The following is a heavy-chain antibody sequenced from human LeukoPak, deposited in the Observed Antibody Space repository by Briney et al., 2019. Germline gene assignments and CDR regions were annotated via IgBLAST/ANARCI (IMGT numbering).Heavy chain of an antibody. V-gene: IGHV3-15*01. CDR3: PRDFNHHFWSGYSHPFDC. D-gene: IGHD3-3*01. CDR1: GFTFTYAW. Sequence: GGSLRLSCAASGFTFTYAWMSWVRQAPGKGLEWVGRIKGRTDGGTTDYGAPVKGRFTISRDDSKNTLSLQMTSRKTQDPALYYCPRDFNHHFWSGYSHPFDCWGQGTLVIVSS. J-gene: IGHJ4*02. CDR2: IKGRTDGGTT.